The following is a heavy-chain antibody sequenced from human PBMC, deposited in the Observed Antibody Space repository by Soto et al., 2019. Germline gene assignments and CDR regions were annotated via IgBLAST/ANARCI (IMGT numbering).Heavy chain of an antibody. Sequence: ASEKVSCKASGYNFNTYGITWVRQAPGQGLEWMGWISVNSGTTNYAQKIQGRVTMTTDTSSSTAFMELRSLRSDDTAVYYCARNDTSGHYSDYWGQGTLVTVSS. CDR1: GYNFNTYG. V-gene: IGHV1-18*01. CDR3: ARNDTSGHYSDY. CDR2: ISVNSGTT. D-gene: IGHD3-22*01. J-gene: IGHJ4*02.